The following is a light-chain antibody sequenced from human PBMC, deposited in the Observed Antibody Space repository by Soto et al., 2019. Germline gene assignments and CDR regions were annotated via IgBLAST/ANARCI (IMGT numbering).Light chain of an antibody. Sequence: DIQMTQSPSTLSASVGDRVTITCRASQSISSWLAWYQQKPGKAPKLLIYDASSLESGVPSRFSGSGSGTEFTLTISRLQPDDFATYYCQQYNSVLTFGGGTKVEIK. CDR2: DAS. CDR1: QSISSW. V-gene: IGKV1-5*01. J-gene: IGKJ4*01. CDR3: QQYNSVLT.